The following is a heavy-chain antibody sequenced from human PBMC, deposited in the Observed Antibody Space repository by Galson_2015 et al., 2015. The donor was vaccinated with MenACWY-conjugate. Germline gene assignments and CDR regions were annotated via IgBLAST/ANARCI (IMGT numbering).Heavy chain of an antibody. CDR1: GGSFSGYY. D-gene: IGHD6-19*01. Sequence: SLTCAVYGGSFSGYYWSWIRQPPGKGLEWIGEINHNGSTNYNPSLKSRVTISVDTSKNQFSLKLSSVTAADTAVYYCAREVTVAGLPGPRGQGTLVTVSS. V-gene: IGHV4-34*01. CDR2: INHNGST. J-gene: IGHJ5*02. CDR3: AREVTVAGLPGP.